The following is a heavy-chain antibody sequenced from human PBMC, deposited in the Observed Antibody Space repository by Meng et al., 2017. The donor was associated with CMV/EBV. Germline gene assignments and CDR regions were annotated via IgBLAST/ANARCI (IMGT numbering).Heavy chain of an antibody. J-gene: IGHJ4*02. CDR1: GFTFSSYA. CDR2: IYSGGSST. V-gene: IGHV3-23*03. Sequence: GESLKISCAASGFTFSSYAMSWVRQAPGKGLEWVPVIYSGGSSTYYADSVKGRFTISRDNSKNTLYLQMNSLRAEDTAVYYCAKPSTRDGYNYDYWGQGTLVTVSS. D-gene: IGHD5-24*01. CDR3: AKPSTRDGYNYDY.